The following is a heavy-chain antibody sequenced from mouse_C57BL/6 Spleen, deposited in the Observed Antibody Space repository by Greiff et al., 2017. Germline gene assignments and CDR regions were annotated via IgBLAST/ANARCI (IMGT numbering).Heavy chain of an antibody. Sequence: QVHVKQSGAELASPGASVTLSCKASGYTFTDHIMNWVKKRPGQGLEWIGRIYPVSGETNYNQKFMGKATFSVDRSSSTVYMVLNSLTSEDPAVYYCGTSLYGNYYAMDYWGQGTSVTVSS. CDR1: GYTFTDHI. D-gene: IGHD2-1*01. J-gene: IGHJ4*01. V-gene: IGHV1-11*01. CDR2: IYPVSGET. CDR3: GTSLYGNYYAMDY.